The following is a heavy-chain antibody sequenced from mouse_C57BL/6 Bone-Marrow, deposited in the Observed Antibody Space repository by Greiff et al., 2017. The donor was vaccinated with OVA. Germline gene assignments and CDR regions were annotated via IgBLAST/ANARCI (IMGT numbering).Heavy chain of an antibody. J-gene: IGHJ4*01. Sequence: VQLQKAGTERVKAGASVKLSCKASGYTFTSYWMHWVKQRPGQGLEWIGNINPSNGGTNYNEKFKSKAPLTVAKSSSTAYMQLSSLTSEDSAVYYCARSGTTVVAPYYYAMDYWGQGTSVTVSS. CDR3: ARSGTTVVAPYYYAMDY. V-gene: IGHV1-53*01. CDR1: GYTFTSYW. D-gene: IGHD1-1*01. CDR2: INPSNGGT.